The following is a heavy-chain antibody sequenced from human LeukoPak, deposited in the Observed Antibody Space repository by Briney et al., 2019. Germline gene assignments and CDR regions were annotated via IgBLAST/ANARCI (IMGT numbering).Heavy chain of an antibody. J-gene: IGHJ4*02. CDR3: TRAGVYDFWSGSTYDY. CDR1: GFTFGDYA. Sequence: GGSLRLSCTASGFTFGDYAMSWFRQAPGKGLEWVGFIRSKAYGGTTEYAAPVKGRFTISRDDSKSIAYLQMNSLKTEDTAVYYCTRAGVYDFWSGSTYDYWGQGTLVTVSS. CDR2: IRSKAYGGTT. D-gene: IGHD3-3*01. V-gene: IGHV3-49*03.